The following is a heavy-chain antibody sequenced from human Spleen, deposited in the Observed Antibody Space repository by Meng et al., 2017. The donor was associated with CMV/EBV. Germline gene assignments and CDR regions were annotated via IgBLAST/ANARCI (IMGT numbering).Heavy chain of an antibody. V-gene: IGHV4-34*01. J-gene: IGHJ4*02. CDR2: INHSGST. D-gene: IGHD3-10*01. Sequence: LRLSCAVYGGSFSGYYWSWIRQPPGKGLEWIGEINHSGSTNYNPSLKSRVTISVDTSKNQFSLKLSSVTAADTAVYYCARDGGAIHYWGQGTLVTVSS. CDR1: GGSFSGYY. CDR3: ARDGGAIHY.